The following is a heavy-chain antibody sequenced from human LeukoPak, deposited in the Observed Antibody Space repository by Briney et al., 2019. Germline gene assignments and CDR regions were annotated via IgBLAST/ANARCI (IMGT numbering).Heavy chain of an antibody. Sequence: PSETLSLTCTVSGGSISSYYWSWIRQPPGKGLEWIGYIYYSGSTNYNPSLKSRVTISVDTSKNQFSLKLSSVTAADTAVYYCARENRYSGGKGVDYFDYWGQGTLVTVSS. V-gene: IGHV4-59*01. J-gene: IGHJ4*02. CDR1: GGSISSYY. CDR3: ARENRYSGGKGVDYFDY. D-gene: IGHD1-26*01. CDR2: IYYSGST.